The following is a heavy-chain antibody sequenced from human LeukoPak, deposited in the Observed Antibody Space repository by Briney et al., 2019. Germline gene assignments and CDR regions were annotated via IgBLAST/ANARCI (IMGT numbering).Heavy chain of an antibody. Sequence: ASVKVSCKASGYTFTGYYMHWVRQAPGQGLEWMGWINPNSGGTNYAQKFQGRVTMTRDTSISTAYMELSRLRSDDTAVYYCARFSGYYYYYGMDVCGQGTTVTVSS. V-gene: IGHV1-2*02. CDR1: GYTFTGYY. CDR2: INPNSGGT. J-gene: IGHJ6*02. D-gene: IGHD3-10*01. CDR3: ARFSGYYYYYGMDV.